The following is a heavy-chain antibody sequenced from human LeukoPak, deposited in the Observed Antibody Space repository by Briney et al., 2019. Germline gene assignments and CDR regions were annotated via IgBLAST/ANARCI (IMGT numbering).Heavy chain of an antibody. D-gene: IGHD3-9*01. J-gene: IGHJ5*02. CDR2: IIAVIGTA. CDR3: ASGSTIYDILTGYYSSWFDP. Sequence: GASVKVSCKASGYTFSSYAIRWVRQAPGQRLEWMGWIIAVIGTANYAQKFQGRVTITGDTSTSTAYMELSSLRSEDTAVYYCASGSTIYDILTGYYSSWFDPWGQGTLVTVSS. CDR1: GYTFSSYA. V-gene: IGHV1-69*06.